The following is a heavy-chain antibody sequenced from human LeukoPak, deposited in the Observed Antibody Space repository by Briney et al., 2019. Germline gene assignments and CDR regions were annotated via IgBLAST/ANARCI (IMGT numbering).Heavy chain of an antibody. CDR1: GGTFSSYA. J-gene: IGHJ4*02. CDR2: IIPIFGTA. CDR3: ARAYSSSSWDFLFSQFDY. Sequence: SVKVSCKASGGTFSSYAISWVRQAPGQGLEWMGGIIPIFGTANYAQKFQGRVTITADESTSTAYMELSSLRSEDTAVYYCARAYSSSSWDFLFSQFDYWGQGTLVTVSS. V-gene: IGHV1-69*13. D-gene: IGHD6-6*01.